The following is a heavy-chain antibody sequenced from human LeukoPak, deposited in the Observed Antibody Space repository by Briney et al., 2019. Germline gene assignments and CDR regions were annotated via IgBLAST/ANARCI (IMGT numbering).Heavy chain of an antibody. CDR3: ARDRGRYIGTTKPLGY. D-gene: IGHD1-7*01. J-gene: IGHJ4*02. CDR2: ISSSGSTI. V-gene: IGHV3-11*04. Sequence: SGGSLRLSCAASGFTFSDYYMSWIRQAPGKGLEWVSYISSSGSTIYYADSVKGRFTISRDNAKNSLYLQMNSLRAEDTAVYYCARDRGRYIGTTKPLGYWGQGTLVTVSS. CDR1: GFTFSDYY.